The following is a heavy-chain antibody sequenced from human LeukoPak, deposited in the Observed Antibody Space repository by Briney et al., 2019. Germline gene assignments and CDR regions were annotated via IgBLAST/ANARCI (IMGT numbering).Heavy chain of an antibody. D-gene: IGHD2-2*01. CDR1: GGPFSSYA. CDR2: IIPIFGTA. V-gene: IGHV1-69*13. CDR3: ASQLSVVPAAYAFDI. Sequence: SVKVSCKASGGPFSSYAISWVRQAPGQGLEWMGGIIPIFGTANYAQKFQGRVTITADESTSTAYMELSSLRSEDTAVYYCASQLSVVPAAYAFDIWGQGTMVTVSS. J-gene: IGHJ3*02.